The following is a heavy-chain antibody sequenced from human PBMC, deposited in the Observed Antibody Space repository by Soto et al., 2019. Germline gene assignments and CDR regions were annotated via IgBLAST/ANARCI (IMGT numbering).Heavy chain of an antibody. CDR3: ARGHLLRPGLNWFDP. Sequence: ASVTVSCQASGYTFTSYDINWVRQATGQGLEWMGWMNPNSGNTGYAQKFQGRVTMTRNTSISTAYMELSSLRSEDTAVYYCARGHLLRPGLNWFDPWGQGTLVTVSS. J-gene: IGHJ5*02. V-gene: IGHV1-8*01. CDR1: GYTFTSYD. CDR2: MNPNSGNT. D-gene: IGHD2-2*01.